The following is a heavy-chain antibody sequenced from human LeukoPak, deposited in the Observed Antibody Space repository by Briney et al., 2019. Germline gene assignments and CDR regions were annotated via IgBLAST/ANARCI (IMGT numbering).Heavy chain of an antibody. J-gene: IGHJ4*02. Sequence: GASVNVSCKASGYTFTSYAMNWVRQAPGQGLEWMGGIIPIFGTAHYAQKFQGRVTITADKSTSTAYMELSRLRSEDTAVYYCARAYSSGWYGEKPSDYWGQGTLVTVSS. D-gene: IGHD6-19*01. CDR2: IIPIFGTA. CDR1: GYTFTSYA. CDR3: ARAYSSGWYGEKPSDY. V-gene: IGHV1-69*06.